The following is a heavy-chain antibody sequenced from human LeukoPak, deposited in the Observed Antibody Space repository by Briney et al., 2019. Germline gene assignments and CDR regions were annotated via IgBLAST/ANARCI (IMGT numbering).Heavy chain of an antibody. V-gene: IGHV4-34*01. J-gene: IGHJ4*02. CDR2: INHSGST. Sequence: PSETLSLTCAVYGGSFSGYYWSWIRQPPGKGLEWIGEINHSGSTNYNPSLKSRVTISVDTSKNQFSLKLSSVTAADTAVYYCARQSGQQLFDYWGQGTLVTVSS. CDR1: GGSFSGYY. D-gene: IGHD6-13*01. CDR3: ARQSGQQLFDY.